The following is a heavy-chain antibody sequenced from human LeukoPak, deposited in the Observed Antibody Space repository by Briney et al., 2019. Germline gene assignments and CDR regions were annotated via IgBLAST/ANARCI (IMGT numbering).Heavy chain of an antibody. V-gene: IGHV4-34*01. D-gene: IGHD4-17*01. CDR3: ARDAVPRGYGDTVNAYDL. J-gene: IGHJ3*01. Sequence: SETLSLTCAVSGGSLSGYYWSWIRQSPGKGLEWMRDIHYDGGTKCKPSFKSRVTIVLDASENEASLRLSPVTPADTALYFCARDAVPRGYGDTVNAYDLWGQGTMVTVAP. CDR2: IHYDGGT. CDR1: GGSLSGYY.